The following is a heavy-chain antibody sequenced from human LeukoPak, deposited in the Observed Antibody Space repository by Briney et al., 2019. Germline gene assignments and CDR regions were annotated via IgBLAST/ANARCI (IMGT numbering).Heavy chain of an antibody. CDR3: ARADYGVGGY. Sequence: GGSLRLSCAASGFTFSSYAMHWVRQAPGKGLEWVAVISYDGSNKYYADSVKGRFTISRDNSNNTLYLQMNSLRAEDTAVYYCARADYGVGGYWGQGTLVTVSS. J-gene: IGHJ4*02. D-gene: IGHD4-17*01. V-gene: IGHV3-30*04. CDR1: GFTFSSYA. CDR2: ISYDGSNK.